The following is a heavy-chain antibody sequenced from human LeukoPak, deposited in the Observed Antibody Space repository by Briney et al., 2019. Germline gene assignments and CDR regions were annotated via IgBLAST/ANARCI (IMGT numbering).Heavy chain of an antibody. CDR1: GFTFSDYY. V-gene: IGHV3-11*04. D-gene: IGHD5-18*01. CDR3: ARVGQLWLDYYYYMDV. Sequence: KTGGSLRLSCAASGFTFSDYYMSWIRQAPGKRLEWVSYISSSGSTIYYADSVKGRFTISRDNAKNSLYLQMNSLRAEDTAVYYCARVGQLWLDYYYYMDVWGKGTTVTVSS. CDR2: ISSSGSTI. J-gene: IGHJ6*03.